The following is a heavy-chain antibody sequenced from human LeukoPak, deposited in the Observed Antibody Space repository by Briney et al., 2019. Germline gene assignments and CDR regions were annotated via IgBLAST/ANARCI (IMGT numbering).Heavy chain of an antibody. CDR2: INPSGGST. V-gene: IGHV1-46*01. D-gene: IGHD6-19*01. Sequence: GASVKVSCKASGGTFSNYPITWVRQAPGQGLEWMGIINPSGGSTSYAQKFQGRVTKTRDTSTSTVYMELSSLRSEDTAVYYCARDPGGGSGWLLVYWGQGTLVTVSS. CDR1: GGTFSNYP. CDR3: ARDPGGGSGWLLVY. J-gene: IGHJ4*02.